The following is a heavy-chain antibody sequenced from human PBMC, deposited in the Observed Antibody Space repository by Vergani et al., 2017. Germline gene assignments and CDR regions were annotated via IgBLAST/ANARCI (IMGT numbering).Heavy chain of an antibody. CDR2: INHSGST. J-gene: IGHJ6*02. Sequence: QVQLQQWGAGLLKPSETLSLTCAVYGGSFSGYYWSWIRQPPGKGLEWIGEINHSGSTNYNPSLKSRVTISVDTSKNQFSLKLSSVTAADTAVYYCARHIVVVPAAIWGYYYYGMDVWGQGTTVTVSS. D-gene: IGHD2-2*02. V-gene: IGHV4-34*01. CDR1: GGSFSGYY. CDR3: ARHIVVVPAAIWGYYYYGMDV.